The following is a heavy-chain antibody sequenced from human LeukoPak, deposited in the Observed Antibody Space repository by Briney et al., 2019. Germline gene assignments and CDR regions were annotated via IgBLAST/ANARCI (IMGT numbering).Heavy chain of an antibody. J-gene: IGHJ6*03. CDR1: GFTFSSYE. Sequence: GGSLRLSCAASGFTFSSYEMNWVRQAPEKGLEWVSYISSSGSTIYYADSVKGRFTISRDNAKNSLYLQMNSLRAEDTALYYCAKPYGSLYYYYMDVWGKGTTVTVSS. CDR3: AKPYGSLYYYYMDV. V-gene: IGHV3-48*03. D-gene: IGHD5-24*01. CDR2: ISSSGSTI.